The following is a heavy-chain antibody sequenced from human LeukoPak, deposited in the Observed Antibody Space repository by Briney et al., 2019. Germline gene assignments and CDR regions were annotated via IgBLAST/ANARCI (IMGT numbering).Heavy chain of an antibody. CDR3: ARSYYDFWSGYPYMDV. V-gene: IGHV4-4*02. D-gene: IGHD3-3*01. CDR1: GGSGGSISSSNF. CDR2: IYHSGST. J-gene: IGHJ6*03. Sequence: TSETLSLTCAVSGGSGGSISSSNFWTWVRQPPGKGLEWIGEIYHSGSTNYNPSLKSRLTISVDRSKNQFSLKLSSVTAADTAVYYCARSYYDFWSGYPYMDVWGKGTTVTVSS.